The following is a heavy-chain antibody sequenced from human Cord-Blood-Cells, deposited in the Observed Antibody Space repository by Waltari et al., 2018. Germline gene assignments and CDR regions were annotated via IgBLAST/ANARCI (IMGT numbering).Heavy chain of an antibody. D-gene: IGHD6-19*01. CDR3: ARTVSGWYGY. CDR1: GGSISSSSYY. V-gene: IGHV4-39*01. J-gene: IGHJ4*02. CDR2: IYYSGGT. Sequence: QLQLQESGPGRVKPSETLSLTCTVSGGSISSSSYYRGWIRQPTGKGLEWIGSIYYSGGTYYNPSLKSRVTISVDTSKNQFSLKLSSVTAADTAVYYCARTVSGWYGYWGQGTLVTVSS.